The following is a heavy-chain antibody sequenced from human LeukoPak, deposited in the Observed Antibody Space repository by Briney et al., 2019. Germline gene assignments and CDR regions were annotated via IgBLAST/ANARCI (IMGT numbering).Heavy chain of an antibody. J-gene: IGHJ4*02. Sequence: SETLSLTCSVSGGSISSSNYYWSWIRQPAGKGLEWVGRIYTSESTNYNPSLKSRVTISVDTSRNQFSLKLSSVTAADTAVYYCAGMVRGFYFDYWGQGTLVTVSS. D-gene: IGHD3-10*01. CDR3: AGMVRGFYFDY. CDR1: GGSISSSNYY. V-gene: IGHV4-61*02. CDR2: IYTSEST.